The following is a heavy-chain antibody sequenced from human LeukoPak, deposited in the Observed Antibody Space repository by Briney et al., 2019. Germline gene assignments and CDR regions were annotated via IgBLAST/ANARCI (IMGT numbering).Heavy chain of an antibody. CDR2: IYTSGST. CDR3: ARIIAARTKLDRDWSYP. D-gene: IGHD6-6*01. J-gene: IGHJ5*02. CDR1: GGSISSGSYY. Sequence: SQTLSLTCTVSGGSISSGSYYWSWIRQPAGKGLEWIGRIYTSGSTNYNPSLKSRVTISVDTSKNQFSLKLSSVSTAVPAVYYCARIIAARTKLDRDWSYPSGQRTPVTASS. V-gene: IGHV4-61*02.